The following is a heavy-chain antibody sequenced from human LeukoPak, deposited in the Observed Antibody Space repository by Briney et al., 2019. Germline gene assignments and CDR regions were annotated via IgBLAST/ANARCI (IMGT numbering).Heavy chain of an antibody. J-gene: IGHJ6*02. CDR2: INTNTGNP. Sequence: GASVKVSCKASGYTFTNYGISWVRQAPGQGLEWMGWINTNTGNPTYAQGFTGRFVFSLDTSVSTAYLQISSLKAEDTAVYYCARGLPDSSVWYWGDYYYYYGMDVWGQGTTVTVSS. CDR1: GYTFTNYG. V-gene: IGHV7-4-1*02. CDR3: ARGLPDSSVWYWGDYYYYYGMDV. D-gene: IGHD6-19*01.